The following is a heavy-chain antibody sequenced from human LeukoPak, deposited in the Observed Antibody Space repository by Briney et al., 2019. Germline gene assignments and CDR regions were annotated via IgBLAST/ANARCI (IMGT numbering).Heavy chain of an antibody. D-gene: IGHD4-17*01. J-gene: IGHJ3*02. V-gene: IGHV4-39*07. CDR2: IYYSGTT. CDR3: ASQGSQYGDFYDAFDI. Sequence: SETLSLTCTVSGGSISSGSFHWGWIRQPPGKGLEWIGTIYYSGTTYYNPSLKSRVTISVDTSKSQFSLKLSSVTAADTAVYYCASQGSQYGDFYDAFDIWGQGTMVTVSS. CDR1: GGSISSGSFH.